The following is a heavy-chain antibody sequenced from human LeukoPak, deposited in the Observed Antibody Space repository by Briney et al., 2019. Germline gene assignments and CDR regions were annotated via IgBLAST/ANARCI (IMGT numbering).Heavy chain of an antibody. V-gene: IGHV4-61*02. CDR2: IYASGRT. Sequence: SETLSLTCTVSGGSINTNTYFWNWIRQPAGKRLEWIGRIYASGRTDYNPSLTSRLSMPINTSSNQISLTLTSVTAADTAVYYCARYVDPYDISPHAFDIWGQGTVVTVSP. CDR1: GGSINTNTYF. J-gene: IGHJ3*02. CDR3: ARYVDPYDISPHAFDI. D-gene: IGHD3-22*01.